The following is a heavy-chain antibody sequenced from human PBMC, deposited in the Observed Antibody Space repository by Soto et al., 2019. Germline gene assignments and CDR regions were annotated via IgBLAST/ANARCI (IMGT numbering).Heavy chain of an antibody. V-gene: IGHV3-30-3*01. Sequence: QVQLVESGGGVVQPGRSLRLSCAASGFTFSSYAMHWVRQAPGKGLEWVAVISYDGSNKYYADSVKGRFTISRDNSKNTRYLQMNSLRAEDTAVYYCARSGDYKFGYFDLWGRGTLVTVSS. CDR1: GFTFSSYA. CDR2: ISYDGSNK. J-gene: IGHJ2*01. CDR3: ARSGDYKFGYFDL. D-gene: IGHD4-17*01.